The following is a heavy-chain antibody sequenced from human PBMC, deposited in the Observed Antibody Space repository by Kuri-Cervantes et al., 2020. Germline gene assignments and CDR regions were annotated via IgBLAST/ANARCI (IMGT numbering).Heavy chain of an antibody. CDR3: ARARFRAYAGTYEN. D-gene: IGHD1-1*01. CDR2: IYSGGST. Sequence: GESLKISCAASGFTVSSNYMSWVRQAPGKGLEWVSVIYSGGSTYYADSVKGRFTISRDNSKNTLYLQMNSLRAEDTAVYYCARARFRAYAGTYENWGQGTRGTVSS. CDR1: GFTVSSNY. J-gene: IGHJ4*02. V-gene: IGHV3-53*01.